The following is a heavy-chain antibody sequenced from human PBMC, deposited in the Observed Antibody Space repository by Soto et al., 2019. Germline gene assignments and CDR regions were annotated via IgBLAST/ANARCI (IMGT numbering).Heavy chain of an antibody. V-gene: IGHV3-74*01. D-gene: IGHD6-13*01. CDR2: INSDASII. CDR1: GITFRSYW. Sequence: GGSLRLSCAVSGITFRSYWMHWIRQAPGKGLVWVSHINSDASIINYADSVKGRFTISRDNARNTLYLQMNSLRVDDTAIYYCASDAAAGLKFWGQGTLVTVSS. CDR3: ASDAAAGLKF. J-gene: IGHJ4*02.